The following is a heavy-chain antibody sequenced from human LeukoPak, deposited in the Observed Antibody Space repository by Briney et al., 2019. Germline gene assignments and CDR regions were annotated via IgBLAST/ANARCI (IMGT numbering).Heavy chain of an antibody. D-gene: IGHD6-13*01. CDR3: AKDSSSWIDAFDI. Sequence: SETLSLTCSVSGGSISSSSYYWGWIRQPPGKGLEWVGSIYYTGGTYYNPSLKSRVTISVDTSKNQLSLKLSSVTAADTALYYCAKDSSSWIDAFDIWGLGTMVTVSS. CDR1: GGSISSSSYY. CDR2: IYYTGGT. J-gene: IGHJ3*02. V-gene: IGHV4-39*07.